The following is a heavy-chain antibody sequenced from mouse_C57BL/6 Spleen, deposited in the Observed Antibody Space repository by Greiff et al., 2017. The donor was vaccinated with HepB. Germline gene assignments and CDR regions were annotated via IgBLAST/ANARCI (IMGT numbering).Heavy chain of an antibody. Sequence: EVQRVESGGGLVKPGGSLKLSCAASGFTFSSYAMSWVRQTPEKRLEWVATISDGGSYTYYPDNVKGRFTISRDNAKNNQYLQMSHLKSEDTAMYYCSRDDDEGAMDYWGQGTSVTVSS. J-gene: IGHJ4*01. CDR1: GFTFSSYA. CDR2: ISDGGSYT. V-gene: IGHV5-4*01. D-gene: IGHD2-3*01. CDR3: SRDDDEGAMDY.